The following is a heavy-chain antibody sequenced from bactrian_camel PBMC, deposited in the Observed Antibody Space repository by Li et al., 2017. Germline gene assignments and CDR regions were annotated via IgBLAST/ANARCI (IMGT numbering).Heavy chain of an antibody. CDR2: IDIDGIT. CDR1: GYWSNSNC. CDR3: AASPLTPVDAPGIWFRCGVFGY. D-gene: IGHD6*01. Sequence: HVQLVESGGGSVQAGGSLRLSCVASGYWSNSNCMAWLRQIPGKQLEAVASIDIDGITKYSNSVKGRFTISQDSAKKTLFLQMNSLKPEDSATYYCAASPLTPVDAPGIWFRCGVFGYWGQGTQVTVS. J-gene: IGHJ6*01. V-gene: IGHV3-2*01.